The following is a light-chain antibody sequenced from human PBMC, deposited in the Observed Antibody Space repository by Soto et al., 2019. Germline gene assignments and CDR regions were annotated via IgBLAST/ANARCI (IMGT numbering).Light chain of an antibody. Sequence: EIMMTQSPATLSVSPGERATLSCRASQTVARNLAWYQQKPGQAPRLLIHGASTRATGVSARFSGSGSGTEFTLTIRSLQSEDFAVYYCPQYHNWPPQYTFGQGTKLQI. CDR2: GAS. CDR1: QTVARN. V-gene: IGKV3-15*01. CDR3: PQYHNWPPQYT. J-gene: IGKJ2*01.